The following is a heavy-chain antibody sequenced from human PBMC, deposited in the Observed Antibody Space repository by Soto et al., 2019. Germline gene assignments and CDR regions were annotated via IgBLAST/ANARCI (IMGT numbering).Heavy chain of an antibody. CDR3: AKQAGYSSDPFDY. V-gene: IGHV3-23*01. CDR1: GFTFSNYA. D-gene: IGHD6-19*01. Sequence: PGGSLRLSCAASGFTFSNYAMGWVRQAPGKGLEWVSIISGGGGTTYYADSVKGRFTISRDNSKNTVHLQINSLRVEDTAVYYCAKQAGYSSDPFDYWGQGTLVTVSS. CDR2: ISGGGGTT. J-gene: IGHJ4*02.